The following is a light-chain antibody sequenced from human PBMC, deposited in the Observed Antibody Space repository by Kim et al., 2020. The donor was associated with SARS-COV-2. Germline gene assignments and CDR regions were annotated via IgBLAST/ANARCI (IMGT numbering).Light chain of an antibody. CDR1: SSNIGNNY. J-gene: IGLJ3*02. Sequence: NVTIACCGSSSNIGNNYVTWYQQLPGTAPKLLIYDNNKRPSGIPDRFSGSKSGTSATLGITGLQTGDEADYYCGTWDSSLSAWVFGGGTQLTVL. CDR2: DNN. V-gene: IGLV1-51*01. CDR3: GTWDSSLSAWV.